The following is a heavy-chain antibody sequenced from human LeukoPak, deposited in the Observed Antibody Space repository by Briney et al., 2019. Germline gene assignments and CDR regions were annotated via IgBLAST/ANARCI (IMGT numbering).Heavy chain of an antibody. Sequence: SETLSLTCAVSGGSINSHYWGWIRQPPGKGLQWIGDIYSTGKNNYNPSLKSRVTISLDTSKSHLSLNLTSVLAADTAIYYCVRRDTGWNYFDYWGQGILGTVSS. CDR3: VRRDTGWNYFDY. D-gene: IGHD6-19*01. CDR2: IYSTGKN. CDR1: GGSINSHY. J-gene: IGHJ4*02. V-gene: IGHV4-4*08.